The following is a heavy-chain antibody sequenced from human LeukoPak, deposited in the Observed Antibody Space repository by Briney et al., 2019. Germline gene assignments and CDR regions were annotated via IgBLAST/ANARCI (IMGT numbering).Heavy chain of an antibody. CDR2: ISTYNGNT. Sequence: APVKVSCKASGYTFSSYGISWVRQAPGLGLEWMGWISTYNGNTNYAQNLQGRVTMTTDTSTSTAYMELRSLRSDDTAVYYCARDFTGGNYFNDYWGQGTLVTVSS. CDR1: GYTFSSYG. V-gene: IGHV1-18*04. D-gene: IGHD1-26*01. CDR3: ARDFTGGNYFNDY. J-gene: IGHJ4*02.